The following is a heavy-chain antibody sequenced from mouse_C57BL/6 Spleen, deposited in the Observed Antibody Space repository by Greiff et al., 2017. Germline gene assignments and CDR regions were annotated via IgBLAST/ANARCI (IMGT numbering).Heavy chain of an antibody. CDR1: GYTFTSYW. D-gene: IGHD2-4*01. Sequence: VQLKQPGAELVKPGASVKMSCKASGYTFTSYWITWVKQRPGQGLEWIGDIYPGSGSTNYNEKFKSKATLTVDTSSSTAYMQLSSLTSEDSAVYYCARFVGYDYDAGIDYWGQGTTLTVSS. J-gene: IGHJ2*01. V-gene: IGHV1-55*01. CDR2: IYPGSGST. CDR3: ARFVGYDYDAGIDY.